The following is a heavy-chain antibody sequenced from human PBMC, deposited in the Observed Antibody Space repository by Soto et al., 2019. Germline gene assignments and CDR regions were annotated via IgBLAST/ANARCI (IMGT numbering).Heavy chain of an antibody. CDR1: GGSISSYY. V-gene: IGHV4-59*01. D-gene: IGHD3-22*01. Sequence: QVQLQESGPGLVKPSETLSLTCTVSGGSISSYYWSWIRQPPGKGLEWIGYIYYSGSTNYNPSLKSRVTIAVDASKNQFSLKLSAVTAADTAVYYCARAGSSGYNLDYWGPGTLVTVSS. CDR2: IYYSGST. J-gene: IGHJ4*02. CDR3: ARAGSSGYNLDY.